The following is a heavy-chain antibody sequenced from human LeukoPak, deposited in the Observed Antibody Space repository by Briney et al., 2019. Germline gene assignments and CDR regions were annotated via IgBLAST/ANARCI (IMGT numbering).Heavy chain of an antibody. CDR3: AKDYSRTYYYGSGSLN. J-gene: IGHJ4*02. D-gene: IGHD3-10*01. CDR1: GFTFSSYG. V-gene: IGHV3-30*02. CDR2: IRYDGSNK. Sequence: GGSLRLSCAASGFTFSSYGMHWVRQAPGKGLEWVAFIRYDGSNKYYADSVKGRFTISRDNSKNTLYLQMNSLRAEDTAVYYCAKDYSRTYYYGSGSLNWGQGTLVTVSS.